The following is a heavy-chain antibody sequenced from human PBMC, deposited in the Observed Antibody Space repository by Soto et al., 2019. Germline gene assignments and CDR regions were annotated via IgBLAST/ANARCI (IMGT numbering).Heavy chain of an antibody. V-gene: IGHV4-34*01. Sequence: QVQLQQWGAGLLKPSETLSLTCAVYGGSFSPYFWSWIRQPPGKGLEWIGEINHSGSTNYNPTLTRRATLSVDTSKIQLSLKLTSVTAADTAVYYCARLASGWQYYYFDFWGRGTPVTVSS. CDR3: ARLASGWQYYYFDF. CDR1: GGSFSPYF. J-gene: IGHJ2*01. D-gene: IGHD6-19*01. CDR2: INHSGST.